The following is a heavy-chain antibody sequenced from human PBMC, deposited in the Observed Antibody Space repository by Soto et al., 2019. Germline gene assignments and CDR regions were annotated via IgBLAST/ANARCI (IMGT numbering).Heavy chain of an antibody. J-gene: IGHJ6*02. D-gene: IGHD5-18*01. CDR3: SRESDTAMGGTGFYGMDV. CDR2: IYPGDSDT. V-gene: IGHV5-51*01. CDR1: GYSFTSHW. Sequence: GESLKISCKVSGYSFTSHWIGWVRQMPGKGLEWMGIIYPGDSDTRYSPSFQGQVTISADKSISTAYLQWSSLKASDTAMYYCSRESDTAMGGTGFYGMDVWGQGTTVTVSS.